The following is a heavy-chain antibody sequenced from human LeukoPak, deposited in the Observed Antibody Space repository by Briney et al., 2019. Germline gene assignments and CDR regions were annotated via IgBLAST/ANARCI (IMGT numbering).Heavy chain of an antibody. CDR3: ARGGGGSGWYEYYYYYMDV. CDR2: INPSGGST. D-gene: IGHD6-19*01. J-gene: IGHJ6*03. V-gene: IGHV1-46*01. CDR1: GYTFTSYY. Sequence: ASVKVSCKASGYTFTSYYMHWVRQAPGQGLEWMGIINPSGGSTSYAQKFQGRVTMTRDMSTSTVYMELSSLRSDDTAVYYCARGGGGSGWYEYYYYYMDVWGKGTTVTVSS.